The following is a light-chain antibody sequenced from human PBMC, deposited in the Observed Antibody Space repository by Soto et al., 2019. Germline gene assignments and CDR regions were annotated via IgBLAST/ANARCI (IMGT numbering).Light chain of an antibody. CDR2: KVS. CDR3: MQGTHWPLYT. J-gene: IGKJ2*01. CDR1: HSLVYSDGNTY. V-gene: IGKV2-30*01. Sequence: DVVVTQSPLSLPVTLGQPASISCRSSHSLVYSDGNTYLNWFHQRPGQSPRRLIYKVSNRDSGVPDRFSGSGSGTDFTLKISRVEADDVGVYYCMQGTHWPLYTFGQGTKLEIK.